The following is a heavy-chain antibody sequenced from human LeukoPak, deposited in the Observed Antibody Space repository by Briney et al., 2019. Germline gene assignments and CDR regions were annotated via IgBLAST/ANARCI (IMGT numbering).Heavy chain of an antibody. CDR3: ARDVGDSSGYYFGSYDY. D-gene: IGHD3-22*01. J-gene: IGHJ4*02. Sequence: SETLSLTCTVSGGSISSSSYYWSWIRQPAGKGLEWIGRIYTSGSTNYNPSLKSRVTMSVDTSKNQFSLKLSSVTAADTAVYYCARDVGDSSGYYFGSYDYWGQGTLVTVSS. V-gene: IGHV4-61*02. CDR1: GGSISSSSYY. CDR2: IYTSGST.